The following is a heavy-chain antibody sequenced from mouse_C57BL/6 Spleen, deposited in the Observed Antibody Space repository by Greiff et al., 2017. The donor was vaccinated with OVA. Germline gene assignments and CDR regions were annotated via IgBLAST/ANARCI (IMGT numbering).Heavy chain of an antibody. V-gene: IGHV6-3*01. D-gene: IGHD3-2*02. CDR2: IRLKSDNHAT. CDR1: GFTFSNYW. Sequence: EVKVEESGGGLVQPGGSMKLSCVASGFTFSNYWMNWVRQSPEKGLEWVAQIRLKSDNHATHYAVSVKGRFTISRDDTKSRVYLQMNNLRAEDTGIYYCTLSAAQTDVDYWGQGTTLTVSS. J-gene: IGHJ2*01. CDR3: TLSAAQTDVDY.